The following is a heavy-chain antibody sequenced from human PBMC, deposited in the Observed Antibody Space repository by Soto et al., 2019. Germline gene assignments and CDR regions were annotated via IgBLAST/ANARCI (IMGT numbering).Heavy chain of an antibody. CDR3: ARLRGYAIDYYYGIDV. CDR1: GYSFSNNW. Sequence: GESLKISCKGSGYSFSNNWIGWVRQMPGKGLEWMGIIYPGDSDTRYTPSFQGQVTFSADRSISTAYLQWTSLKASDTAIYYCARLRGYAIDYYYGIDVGCPGTTDNVS. J-gene: IGHJ6*02. CDR2: IYPGDSDT. D-gene: IGHD5-12*01. V-gene: IGHV5-51*01.